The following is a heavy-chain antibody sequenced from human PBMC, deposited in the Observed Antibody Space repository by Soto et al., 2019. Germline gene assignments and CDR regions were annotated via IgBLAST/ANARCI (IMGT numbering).Heavy chain of an antibody. CDR2: FHYSENT. V-gene: IGHV4-39*02. Sequence: PSETLSLTCTVSGGSISSGPYSWGWIRQPPGEGLEWIGTFHYSENTYYNPSLESRFTTSRENAKNSLYLQMNSLRAGDTAVYYCARGAATGFDYWGQGTLVTVSS. J-gene: IGHJ4*02. CDR3: ARGAATGFDY. D-gene: IGHD6-13*01. CDR1: GGSISSGPYS.